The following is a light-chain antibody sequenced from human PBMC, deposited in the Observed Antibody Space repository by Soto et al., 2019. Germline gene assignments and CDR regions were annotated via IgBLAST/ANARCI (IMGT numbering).Light chain of an antibody. J-gene: IGKJ3*01. Sequence: DIQLTQSPSFLSASVGDRVTITCRASQDITSYLAWYQQKPGKAPNLLISVASTFQSGVPSRFSGSGSGTEFTLTISSLQPEDFATYYCQQINSYPFTFGPGTKVDIK. CDR2: VAS. CDR3: QQINSYPFT. V-gene: IGKV1-9*01. CDR1: QDITSY.